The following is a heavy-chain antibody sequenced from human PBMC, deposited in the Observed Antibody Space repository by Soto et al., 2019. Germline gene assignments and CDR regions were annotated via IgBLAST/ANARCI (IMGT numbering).Heavy chain of an antibody. CDR1: GGSFSGYY. CDR3: ARGRFQGGGIGYCSSTSCYRSGYYYGMDV. J-gene: IGHJ6*02. Sequence: SETLSLTCAVYGGSFSGYYWRWIRQPPGKGLEWIGEINHSGSTNYNPSLKSRVTISVDTSKNQFSLKLSSVTAADTAVYYWARGRFQGGGIGYCSSTSCYRSGYYYGMDVWGQGTTVT. CDR2: INHSGST. D-gene: IGHD2-2*02. V-gene: IGHV4-34*01.